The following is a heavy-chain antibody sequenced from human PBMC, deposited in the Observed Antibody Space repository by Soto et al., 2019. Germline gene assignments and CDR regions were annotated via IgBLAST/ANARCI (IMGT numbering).Heavy chain of an antibody. CDR3: AAPSGSARYPYYYGLVV. D-gene: IGHD3-10*01. Sequence: ASVKVSCKASGYTFTSYAMHWVRQAPGQRLEWMGWINAGNGNTKYSQKFQGRVTITRDTSASTAYMELSSLRSEDTAVYYCAAPSGSARYPYYYGLVVWGQGTTVTVSS. CDR1: GYTFTSYA. CDR2: INAGNGNT. V-gene: IGHV1-3*01. J-gene: IGHJ6*02.